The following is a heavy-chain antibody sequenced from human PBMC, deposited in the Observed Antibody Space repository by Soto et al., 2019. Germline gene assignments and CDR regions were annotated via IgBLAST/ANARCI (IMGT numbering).Heavy chain of an antibody. D-gene: IGHD6-13*01. CDR2: ISWNSGSI. V-gene: IGHV3-9*01. CDR1: GFTFDDYA. J-gene: IGHJ4*02. Sequence: EVQLVESGGGLVQPGRSLRLSCAASGFTFDDYAMHWVRQAPGKGLEWVSGISWNSGSIGYADSVKGRFTISRDNAKNSLYLQMKSLRAEDTALYYCAKDSGGIAAAGTLGYWGQGTLVTVSS. CDR3: AKDSGGIAAAGTLGY.